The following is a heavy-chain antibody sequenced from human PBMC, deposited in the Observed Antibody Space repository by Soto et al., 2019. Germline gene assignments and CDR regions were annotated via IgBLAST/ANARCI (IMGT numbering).Heavy chain of an antibody. CDR1: GGSISSSSYY. CDR3: ARTYDSSGYYYVV. CDR2: IYYSGST. D-gene: IGHD3-22*01. V-gene: IGHV4-39*01. Sequence: QLQLQASGPGLVKPSETLSLNCIGSGGSISSSSYYWGWIRQPPGKGLEWIGGIYYSGSTYYNPSLTSRVAISVDTSKVQVSLKLISVTAADTAVYYCARTYDSSGYYYVVWGQGTTVTVSS. J-gene: IGHJ6*02.